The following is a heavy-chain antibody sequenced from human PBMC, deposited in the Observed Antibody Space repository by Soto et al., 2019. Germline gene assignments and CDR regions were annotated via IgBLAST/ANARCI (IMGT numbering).Heavy chain of an antibody. D-gene: IGHD3-10*01. V-gene: IGHV3-48*01. CDR3: VRSGDYRSGSYWFFFDY. CDR2: ISSSSSTI. CDR1: GFTFSSYS. J-gene: IGHJ4*02. Sequence: GGSLRLSCAASGFTFSSYSMNWVRQAPGKGLEWVSYISSSSSTIYYADSVKGRFTISRDNAKNSLYLQMNSLRAEDTAVYYCVRSGDYRSGSYWFFFDYWGQGA.